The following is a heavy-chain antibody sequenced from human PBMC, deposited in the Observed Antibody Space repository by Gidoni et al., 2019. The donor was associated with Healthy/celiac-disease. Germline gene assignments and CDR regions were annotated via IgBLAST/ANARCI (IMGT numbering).Heavy chain of an antibody. CDR3: ARRIGRYIAVAGTFDY. D-gene: IGHD6-19*01. CDR2: IYYSGST. CDR1: GGSISSSSYY. J-gene: IGHJ4*02. Sequence: QLQLQESGPGLVKPSETLSLTCTVSGGSISSSSYYWGWIRQPPGKGLEWIGSIYYSGSTYYNPSLKGRVPISVETSKDQFSRKLSSVTAADTGVYYWARRIGRYIAVAGTFDYWGQGTLVTVSS. V-gene: IGHV4-39*01.